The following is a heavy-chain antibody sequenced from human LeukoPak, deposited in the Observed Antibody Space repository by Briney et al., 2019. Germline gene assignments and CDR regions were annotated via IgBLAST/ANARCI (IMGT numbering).Heavy chain of an antibody. V-gene: IGHV3-30*18. Sequence: SGGSLRLSCAASGFTFSSYGMHWVRQAPGKGLEGVAVISYDGSNKYYADSVKGRFIISRDNSKNTLYLQMNSLRAEDTAVYYCAKSSYYYDSSGYYDYWGQGTLVTVSS. CDR2: ISYDGSNK. J-gene: IGHJ4*02. CDR3: AKSSYYYDSSGYYDY. D-gene: IGHD3-22*01. CDR1: GFTFSSYG.